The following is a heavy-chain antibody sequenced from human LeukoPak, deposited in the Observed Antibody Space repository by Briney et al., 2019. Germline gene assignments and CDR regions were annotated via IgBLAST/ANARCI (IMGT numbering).Heavy chain of an antibody. Sequence: AGGSVTLSCAASGFNFSSYWMHWLRHAPGKALVWVSRINSDGSSTVYADSVKGRFTISRDNAKNTLYLQMNSLRAEDTAVYYCAREHYSSGRAYDYWSQGTLVTVSS. CDR1: GFNFSSYW. D-gene: IGHD6-19*01. CDR2: INSDGSST. CDR3: AREHYSSGRAYDY. J-gene: IGHJ4*02. V-gene: IGHV3-74*01.